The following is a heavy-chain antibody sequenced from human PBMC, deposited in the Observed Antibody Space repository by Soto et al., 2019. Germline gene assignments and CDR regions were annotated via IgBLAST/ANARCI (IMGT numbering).Heavy chain of an antibody. J-gene: IGHJ4*02. CDR2: IYYSGST. CDR1: GGSISSSSYY. Sequence: SETLSLTCTVSGGSISSSSYYWGWIRQPPGKGLEWIGSIYYSGSTYYNPSLKSRVTISVDTSKNQFSLKLSSVTAADTAVYYCARHKKLDYYDSSGYFGDYFDYWGQGTLVTVSS. V-gene: IGHV4-39*01. D-gene: IGHD3-22*01. CDR3: ARHKKLDYYDSSGYFGDYFDY.